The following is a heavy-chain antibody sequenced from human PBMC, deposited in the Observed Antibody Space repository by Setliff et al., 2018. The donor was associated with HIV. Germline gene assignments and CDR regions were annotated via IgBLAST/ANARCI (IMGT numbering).Heavy chain of an antibody. D-gene: IGHD3-22*01. V-gene: IGHV4-38-2*01. CDR3: ARVGDFYDTSGYYSVLDAFDI. J-gene: IGHJ3*02. CDR2: IYHSGST. Sequence: ETLSLTCAVSGYSISSGYYWGWIRQPPGKGLEWIGSIYHSGSTYYNPSLKSRVTISADTSKNQFSLKLSSVTAADTAVYYCARVGDFYDTSGYYSVLDAFDIWGQGTMVTVSS. CDR1: GYSISSGYY.